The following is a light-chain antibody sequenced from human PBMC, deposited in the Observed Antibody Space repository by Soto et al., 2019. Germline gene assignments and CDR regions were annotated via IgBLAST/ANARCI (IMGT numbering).Light chain of an antibody. CDR2: DVS. Sequence: QSVLTQPASVSGSPGQSITISCTGTSSDVGGYNYVSWYQQHPGKAPKLMIYDVSNRPSGVSNRFSGSKSGNTASLTISGLQAEDEADYYCSSYTGSSTPHVVFGGGTKVTVL. V-gene: IGLV2-14*01. CDR3: SSYTGSSTPHVV. J-gene: IGLJ2*01. CDR1: SSDVGGYNY.